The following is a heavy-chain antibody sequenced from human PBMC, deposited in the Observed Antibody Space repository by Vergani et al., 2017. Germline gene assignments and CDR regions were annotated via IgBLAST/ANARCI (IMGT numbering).Heavy chain of an antibody. CDR1: GFTFDNYA. Sequence: VDLLESGGDLVQPGGSLRLSCTASGFTFDNYAMTWVRQAPGKGLEWVSMTWYEGNNNYYADSVKGRFTISKDISKNTLYLQMNSLRGDDTAVYYCARETRDTPSSLDYWGQGTLVTVSS. V-gene: IGHV3-33*08. D-gene: IGHD5-24*01. CDR2: TWYEGNNN. CDR3: ARETRDTPSSLDY. J-gene: IGHJ4*02.